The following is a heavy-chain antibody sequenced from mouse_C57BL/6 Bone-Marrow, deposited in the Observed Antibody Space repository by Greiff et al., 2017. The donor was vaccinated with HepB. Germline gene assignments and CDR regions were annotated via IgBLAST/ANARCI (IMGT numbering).Heavy chain of an antibody. Sequence: QVQLQQSGAELVKPGASVKLSCKASGYTFTEYTIHWVKQRSGQGLEWIGWFYPGSGSIKYNEKFKDKATLTADKSSSTVYMELSRVTSEDSAVYFCARHETPLDSPRRRDYFDYWGQGTTLTVSS. V-gene: IGHV1-62-2*01. D-gene: IGHD3-2*01. CDR3: ARHETPLDSPRRRDYFDY. CDR1: GYTFTEYT. CDR2: FYPGSGSI. J-gene: IGHJ2*01.